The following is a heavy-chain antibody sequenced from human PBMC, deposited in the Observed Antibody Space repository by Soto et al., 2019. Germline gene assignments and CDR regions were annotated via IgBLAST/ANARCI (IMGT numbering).Heavy chain of an antibody. Sequence: QVQLVQSGGDVKKPGASVKVSCKASGYIFINYGISWVRQAPGQGLEWMGWIRLYSGDTDYAQKFQGRVTMTSDTSTSRVYMELRSLRSDDTAVYYCARDRSSSDYWGQGTLVTVSS. CDR1: GYIFINYG. D-gene: IGHD6-6*01. J-gene: IGHJ4*02. CDR2: IRLYSGDT. CDR3: ARDRSSSDY. V-gene: IGHV1-18*01.